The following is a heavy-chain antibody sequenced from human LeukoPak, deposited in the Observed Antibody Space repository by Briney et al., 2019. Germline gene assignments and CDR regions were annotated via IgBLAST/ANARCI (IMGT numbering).Heavy chain of an antibody. Sequence: GGSLRLSCAASGFTFSTYNMNWVRQAPGKGLEWVSSITSSSSYIYYADSVKGRFTISRDNAKNSLYLQMNSLRAEDTAVYYCARDPASSGSYWGQGTLVTVSS. D-gene: IGHD3-22*01. CDR3: ARDPASSGSY. V-gene: IGHV3-21*01. CDR2: ITSSSSYI. J-gene: IGHJ4*02. CDR1: GFTFSTYN.